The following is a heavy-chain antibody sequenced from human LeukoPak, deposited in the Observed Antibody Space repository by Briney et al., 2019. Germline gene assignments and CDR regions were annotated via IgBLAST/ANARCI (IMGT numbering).Heavy chain of an antibody. V-gene: IGHV4-4*07. Sequence: SETVSLTCTVSGDSISSYYWSWIRQPAGEGLEWIGRIYTSGSTNYNPSLKSRVTMSVDTSKNQFSLKLSSVTAADTAVYYCASLEPDAFDIWGQGTMVPVSS. J-gene: IGHJ3*02. CDR3: ASLEPDAFDI. D-gene: IGHD1-14*01. CDR2: IYTSGST. CDR1: GDSISSYY.